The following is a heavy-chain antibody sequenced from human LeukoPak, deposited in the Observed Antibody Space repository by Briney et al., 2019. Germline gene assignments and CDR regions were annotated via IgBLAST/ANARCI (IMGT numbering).Heavy chain of an antibody. CDR2: IKQDGSEK. V-gene: IGHV3-7*01. CDR1: GFTFSTYW. Sequence: GGSLRLSCAASGFTFSTYWMSWVRQAPGKGLEWVANIKQDGSEKYYVDSVKGRFTISRGNAKNSLYLQMNSLRVEDTAVYYCASVYGEKDWFDPWGQGTLVTVSS. J-gene: IGHJ5*02. CDR3: ASVYGEKDWFDP. D-gene: IGHD4-17*01.